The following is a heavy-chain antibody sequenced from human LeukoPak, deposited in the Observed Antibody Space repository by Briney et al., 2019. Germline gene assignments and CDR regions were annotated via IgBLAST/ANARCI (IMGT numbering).Heavy chain of an antibody. V-gene: IGHV4-61*02. CDR3: ARFVGDIVVVPAGIDP. D-gene: IGHD2-2*01. J-gene: IGHJ5*02. CDR1: GGSISSGSYY. CDR2: IYTSGST. Sequence: SQTLSLTCTVSGGSISSGSYYWSWIRQPAGKGLEWIGRIYTSGSTNYNPSLKSRVTISVDTSKNQFSLKLSSVTAADTAVYYCARFVGDIVVVPAGIDPWGQGTLVTVSS.